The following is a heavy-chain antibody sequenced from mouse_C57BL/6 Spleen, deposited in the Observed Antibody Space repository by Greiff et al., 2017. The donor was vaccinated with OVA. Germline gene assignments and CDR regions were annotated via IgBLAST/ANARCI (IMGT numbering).Heavy chain of an antibody. CDR1: GYAFSSSW. D-gene: IGHD1-1*01. CDR3: ARVLPYGSSFDY. J-gene: IGHJ2*01. CDR2: IYPGDGDT. Sequence: VKLMESGPELVKPGASVKISCKASGYAFSSSWMNWVKQRPGKGLEWIGRIYPGDGDTNYNGKFKGKATLTADKYSSTAYMQLSSLTSDDSAVYFGARVLPYGSSFDYWGQGTTLTVSS. V-gene: IGHV1-82*01.